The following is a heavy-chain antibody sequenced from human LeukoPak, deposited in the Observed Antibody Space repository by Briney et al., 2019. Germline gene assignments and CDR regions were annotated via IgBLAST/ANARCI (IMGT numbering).Heavy chain of an antibody. J-gene: IGHJ4*02. CDR2: IRSKVNSYAT. CDR3: TRGLGFGSGSFSTHDY. V-gene: IGHV3-73*01. Sequence: GGSLRLSCAASGFTFSGSAMHWVRQASGKGLEWVGRIRSKVNSYATGYAASVRGRFTISRDDSKNTVYLQMNSLKTEDTAVYYCTRGLGFGSGSFSTHDYWGQGTLVTVSS. CDR1: GFTFSGSA. D-gene: IGHD3-10*01.